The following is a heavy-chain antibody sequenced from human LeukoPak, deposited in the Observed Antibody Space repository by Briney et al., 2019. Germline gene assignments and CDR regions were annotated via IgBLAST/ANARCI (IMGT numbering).Heavy chain of an antibody. J-gene: IGHJ4*02. D-gene: IGHD1-26*01. CDR3: AKGGSYYGGGLDY. CDR1: GFTFDDYA. CDR2: ISWNSGSI. Sequence: PGRSLRLSCAASGFTFDDYAMPWVRHAPGKGLEWVSGISWNSGSIGYADSVKGRFTISRDNVKNSLYLQMNSLRAEDTALYYCAKGGSYYGGGLDYWGQGTLVTVSS. V-gene: IGHV3-9*01.